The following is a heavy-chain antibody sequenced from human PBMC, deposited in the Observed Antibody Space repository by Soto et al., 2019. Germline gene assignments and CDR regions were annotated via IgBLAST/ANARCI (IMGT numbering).Heavy chain of an antibody. Sequence: EVQLVESGGDLVQPGGSLRLSCVASGFSISPYWMSWVHQAPGKGLEWVANIKEDGSAARYVDSARDRFLISRDNTKNSLYLQMTSLRAEDTAIYYCVSDGDVCSGSDCFRHFKYWGRGTRVTVSS. CDR2: IKEDGSAA. D-gene: IGHD5-12*01. CDR1: GFSISPYW. CDR3: VSDGDVCSGSDCFRHFKY. J-gene: IGHJ4*02. V-gene: IGHV3-7*03.